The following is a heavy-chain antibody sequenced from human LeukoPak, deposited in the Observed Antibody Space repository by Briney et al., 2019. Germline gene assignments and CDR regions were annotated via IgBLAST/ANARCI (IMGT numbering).Heavy chain of an antibody. D-gene: IGHD3-3*01. V-gene: IGHV1-8*03. CDR2: MNPNSGNT. J-gene: IGHJ4*02. Sequence: WASVKVSCKASGGTFSSYDINWVRQATGQGLEWMGWMNPNSGNTGYAQKFQGRVTITRNTSISTAYMELSSLRSEDTAVYYCARGLHYDFWSGYGYWGQGTLVTVSS. CDR1: GGTFSSYD. CDR3: ARGLHYDFWSGYGY.